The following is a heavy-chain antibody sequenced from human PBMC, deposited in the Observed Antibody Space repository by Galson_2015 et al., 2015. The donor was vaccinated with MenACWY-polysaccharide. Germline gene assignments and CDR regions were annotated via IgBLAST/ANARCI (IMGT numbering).Heavy chain of an antibody. J-gene: IGHJ4*02. V-gene: IGHV3-66*01. D-gene: IGHD2-21*02. CDR1: GFTVSSNY. CDR3: ARTPRLQRASSGGDYYGFDY. CDR2: IYSGGST. Sequence: SLRLSCAASGFTVSSNYMSWVRQAPGKGLEWVSVIYSGGSTYYADSVKGRFTISRDNSKNTLYLQMNSLRAEDTAVYYCARTPRLQRASSGGDYYGFDYWGQGTLVTVSS.